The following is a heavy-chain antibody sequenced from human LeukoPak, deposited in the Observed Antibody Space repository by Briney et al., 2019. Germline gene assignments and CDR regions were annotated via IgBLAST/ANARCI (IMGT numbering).Heavy chain of an antibody. Sequence: SETLSLTCTVSGGSISSSGYYWSWIRQPPGKGLEWIGTIYYSGSAYYNPSLKTQVTISVDTSKNQFSLKLSSVTAADTAMYYCARVGGSYYGGRIIDYWGQGTLVTVSS. CDR1: GGSISSSGYY. CDR3: ARVGGSYYGGRIIDY. V-gene: IGHV4-39*07. D-gene: IGHD1-26*01. J-gene: IGHJ4*02. CDR2: IYYSGSA.